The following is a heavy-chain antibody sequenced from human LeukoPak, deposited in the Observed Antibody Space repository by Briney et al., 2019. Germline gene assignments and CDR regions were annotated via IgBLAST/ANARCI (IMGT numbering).Heavy chain of an antibody. CDR1: GFTFSSYA. CDR3: ARDGRDSSGWYFDY. D-gene: IGHD6-19*01. J-gene: IGHJ4*02. Sequence: GRSLRLSCAASGFTFSSYAMHWVRQAPGKGLEWVAVISYDGSNKYYADSVKGRFTISRDNSKNTLYLQVNSLRAEDTAVYYCARDGRDSSGWYFDYWGQGTLVTVSS. V-gene: IGHV3-30-3*01. CDR2: ISYDGSNK.